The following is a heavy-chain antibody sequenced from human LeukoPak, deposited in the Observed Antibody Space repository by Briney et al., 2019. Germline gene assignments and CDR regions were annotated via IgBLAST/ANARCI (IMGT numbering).Heavy chain of an antibody. Sequence: SETLSLTCAVYGGSFSGYYWSWIRQPPGKGLEWIGEIFHRGSTNYNSSLKSRVTISVDNSKNQFSLKLTSVTAADTAVYYCARAEPESYYPNLFDYWGQGTLVTVSS. CDR3: ARAEPESYYPNLFDY. D-gene: IGHD1-26*01. CDR2: IFHRGST. J-gene: IGHJ4*02. CDR1: GGSFSGYY. V-gene: IGHV4-34*12.